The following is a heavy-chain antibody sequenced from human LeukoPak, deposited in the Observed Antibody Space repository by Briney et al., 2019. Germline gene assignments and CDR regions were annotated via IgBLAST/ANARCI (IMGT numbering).Heavy chain of an antibody. D-gene: IGHD1-26*01. Sequence: GGSLRLSCAASGFSFDKCAMKWVRQAPGKGLEWVSEIGASGGGPQYADPVKGRFTISRDNFKNTLYMQMNSLRAEDTAVYYCVKDESGSYEPGYFQHWGQGTLVTVSS. J-gene: IGHJ1*01. CDR1: GFSFDKCA. V-gene: IGHV3-23*01. CDR3: VKDESGSYEPGYFQH. CDR2: IGASGGGP.